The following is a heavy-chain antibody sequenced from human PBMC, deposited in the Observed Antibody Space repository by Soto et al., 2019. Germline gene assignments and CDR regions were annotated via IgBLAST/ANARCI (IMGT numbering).Heavy chain of an antibody. V-gene: IGHV3-11*01. CDR3: ARDWGYYDSSGYYPFYFDY. CDR1: GFIFSDYY. CDR2: ISSSGRTI. Sequence: GGFLILSCAASGFIFSDYYMSWIRLAPGKGLEWVSYISSSGRTIAYADSVKGRFTVSRDNAKNSLYLQLNSLRAEDTAVYYCARDWGYYDSSGYYPFYFDYWGQGTPVTVSS. J-gene: IGHJ4*02. D-gene: IGHD3-22*01.